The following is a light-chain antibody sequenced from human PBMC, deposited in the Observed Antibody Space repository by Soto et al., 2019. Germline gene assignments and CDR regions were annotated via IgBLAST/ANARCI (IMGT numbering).Light chain of an antibody. J-gene: IGKJ4*01. CDR3: QEYNYGHPIP. CDR1: QSVSNN. CDR2: GAS. V-gene: IGKV3-15*01. Sequence: EIVMKQSLSTLSVSPGERATLSCRASQSVSNNLAWYQQKPGQAPRLLIYGASTRATGIPVRFSGSGSGTEFTLTITSLQSEDSAIYYCQEYNYGHPIPFGGGTKVDIK.